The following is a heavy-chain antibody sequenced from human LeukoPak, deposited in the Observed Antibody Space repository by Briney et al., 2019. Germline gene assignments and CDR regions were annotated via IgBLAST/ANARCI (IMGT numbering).Heavy chain of an antibody. V-gene: IGHV4-31*03. D-gene: IGHD6-19*01. Sequence: PSETLSLTCTVSGGSISSGGYYWSWIRQRPGKGLEWIGYIYYSGSTYYNPSLKSRVTISVDTSKNQFSLKLSSVTAADTAVYYRASTRGAVAATGYYYYYMDVWGKGTTVTVSS. CDR2: IYYSGST. J-gene: IGHJ6*03. CDR3: ASTRGAVAATGYYYYYMDV. CDR1: GGSISSGGYY.